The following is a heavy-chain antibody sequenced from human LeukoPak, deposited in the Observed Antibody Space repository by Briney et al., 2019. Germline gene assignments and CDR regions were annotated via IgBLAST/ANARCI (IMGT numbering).Heavy chain of an antibody. CDR1: VGSMRSYY. CDR2: IYYTGSA. J-gene: IGHJ4*02. Sequence: PSETLSLTCSVSVGSMRSYYWSWIRQPPGKGLEWIGYIYYTGSANYNPSLKSRATISVDTSKNQFSLKLNSVTAADTAVYYCARDQAGYNPPSYYFDYWGQGTLVTLSS. CDR3: ARDQAGYNPPSYYFDY. V-gene: IGHV4-59*01. D-gene: IGHD5-24*01.